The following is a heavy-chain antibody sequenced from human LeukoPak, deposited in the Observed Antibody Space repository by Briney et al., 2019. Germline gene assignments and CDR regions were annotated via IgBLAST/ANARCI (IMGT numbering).Heavy chain of an antibody. CDR1: GYTFTSYA. CDR2: INAGNGNT. J-gene: IGHJ4*02. CDR3: ARASYGYKGFDY. V-gene: IGHV1-3*01. Sequence: ASVKVSCKASGYTFTSYAMHWVRQAPGQRLEWMGWINAGNGNTKYSQKFQGRVTITRDTSASTAYVELSSLRSEDTAVYYCARASYGYKGFDYWGQGTLVTVSS. D-gene: IGHD5-18*01.